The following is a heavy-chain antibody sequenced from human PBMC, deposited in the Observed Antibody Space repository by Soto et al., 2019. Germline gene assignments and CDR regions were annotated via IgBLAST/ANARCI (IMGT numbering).Heavy chain of an antibody. CDR2: ISAYNGTT. Sequence: ASVKVSCKASGYTFTSYGISWVRQAPGQGLEWMGWISAYNGTTNYAQKFQGRVTITADESTSTAYMELSSLRSEDTAVYYCAPQSMNGVYEGGNYYYGMDVWGQGTTVTVSS. D-gene: IGHD2-8*01. V-gene: IGHV1-18*01. J-gene: IGHJ6*02. CDR1: GYTFTSYG. CDR3: APQSMNGVYEGGNYYYGMDV.